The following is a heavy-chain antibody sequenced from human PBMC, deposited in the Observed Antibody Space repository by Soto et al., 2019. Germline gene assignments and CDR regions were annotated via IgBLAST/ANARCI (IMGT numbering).Heavy chain of an antibody. V-gene: IGHV3-74*01. Sequence: EVQLVESGGGLVQPGGSLRLSCAGSGFPFSNYWMHWVRQAPGQGLEWESRIDHDGPTDYADSVRGRFTISRDNAENTLYLRMNSLRPEDTAVYYCVRDSHGDYWGQGTLVTVSS. CDR2: IDHDGPT. CDR1: GFPFSNYW. J-gene: IGHJ4*02. CDR3: VRDSHGDY.